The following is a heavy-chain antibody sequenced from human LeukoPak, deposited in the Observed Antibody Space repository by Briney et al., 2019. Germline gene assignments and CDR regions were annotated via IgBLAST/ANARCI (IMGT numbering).Heavy chain of an antibody. CDR1: GGSISSTSYY. J-gene: IGHJ6*03. V-gene: IGHV4-39*07. CDR3: ARDSSSWADYYYYMDV. Sequence: SGTLSLTCTVSGGSISSTSYYWAWIRQPPGKGLEWIGSIYYTGSTDYNPSLKSRVTISVDTSKNQFSLKLSSVTAADTAVYYCARDSSSWADYYYYMDVWGKGTTVTVSS. D-gene: IGHD6-13*01. CDR2: IYYTGST.